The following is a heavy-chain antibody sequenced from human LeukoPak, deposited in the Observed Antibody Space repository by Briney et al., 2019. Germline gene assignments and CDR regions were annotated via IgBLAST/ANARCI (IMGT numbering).Heavy chain of an antibody. CDR2: MNPNSGNT. J-gene: IGHJ6*02. D-gene: IGHD6-13*01. V-gene: IGHV1-8*01. CDR3: ASTYSSSWYSYYYGMDV. Sequence: GASVKVSCKASGYTFTSYDINWVRQATGQGLEWMGWMNPNSGNTGYAQKFQGRVTMTRNTSISTAYMELSRLRSDDTAVYYCASTYSSSWYSYYYGMDVWGQGTTVTVSS. CDR1: GYTFTSYD.